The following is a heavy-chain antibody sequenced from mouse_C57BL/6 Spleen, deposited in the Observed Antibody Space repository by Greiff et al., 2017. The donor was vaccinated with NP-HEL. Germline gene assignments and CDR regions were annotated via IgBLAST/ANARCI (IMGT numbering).Heavy chain of an antibody. CDR3: ARSRDDYDVDWFAY. V-gene: IGHV1-80*01. CDR1: GYAFSSYW. Sequence: QVQLQQSGAELVKPGASMKISCKASGYAFSSYWMNWVKQRPGKGLEWIGQIYPGDGDTNYNGKFKGKATLTADKSSSTAYMQLSSLTSEDSAVYFCARSRDDYDVDWFAYWGQGTLVTVSA. CDR2: IYPGDGDT. J-gene: IGHJ3*01. D-gene: IGHD2-4*01.